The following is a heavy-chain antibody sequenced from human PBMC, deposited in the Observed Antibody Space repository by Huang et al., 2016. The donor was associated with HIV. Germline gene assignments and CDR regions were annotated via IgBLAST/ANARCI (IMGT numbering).Heavy chain of an antibody. CDR3: ARGRVTSSGVVQSYDY. CDR1: GASLASGSYF. Sequence: VQLQESGPGLVKPSQTLSLSCNVSGASLASGSYFWNWIRQPAGGGLEGIGHIYTTGSTDYNPSLKSRVAGSSDTSKNQVSLSLRSVTAADTAVYFCARGRVTSSGVVQSYDYWGQGSLVTVSS. J-gene: IGHJ4*02. CDR2: IYTTGST. V-gene: IGHV4-61*09. D-gene: IGHD3-3*01.